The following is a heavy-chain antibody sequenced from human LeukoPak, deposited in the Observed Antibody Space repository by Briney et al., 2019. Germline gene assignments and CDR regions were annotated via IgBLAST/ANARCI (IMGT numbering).Heavy chain of an antibody. Sequence: SQTLSLTCAISGDSVSSKSTAWNWIRQSPSRGLEWLGRTYYRSKWYTGYAVSVKGRITINPDTSKNQFSLKLSSVTAADTAVYYCAKYYYDSSGYYDDVRPLPAFDIWGQGTMVTVSS. CDR2: TYYRSKWYT. V-gene: IGHV6-1*01. CDR1: GDSVSSKSTA. J-gene: IGHJ3*02. D-gene: IGHD3-22*01. CDR3: AKYYYDSSGYYDDVRPLPAFDI.